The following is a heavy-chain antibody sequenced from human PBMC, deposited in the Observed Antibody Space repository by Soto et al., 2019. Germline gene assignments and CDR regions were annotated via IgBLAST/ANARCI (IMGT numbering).Heavy chain of an antibody. V-gene: IGHV1-69*01. J-gene: IGHJ4*02. CDR2: IIPIFGTA. Sequence: QVQLVQSGAEVKKPGSSVKVSCKASGGTFSSYAISWVRQAPGQGLEWMGGIIPIFGTANYAQKFQGRVTITADESTSTAYMELSGLRSEDTAVYYCARDASCGGDCYFRLDYWGKGTLVTVSS. CDR3: ARDASCGGDCYFRLDY. CDR1: GGTFSSYA. D-gene: IGHD2-21*02.